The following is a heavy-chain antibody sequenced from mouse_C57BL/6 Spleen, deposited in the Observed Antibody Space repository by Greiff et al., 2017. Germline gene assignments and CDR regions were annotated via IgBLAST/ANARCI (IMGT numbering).Heavy chain of an antibody. V-gene: IGHV5-12*01. CDR3: GRGGDSSGPWFAY. J-gene: IGHJ3*01. CDR2: ISNGGGST. CDR1: GFTFSDYY. Sequence: EVQLVESGGGLVQPGGSLKLSCAASGFTFSDYYMYWVRQTPEKRLEWVAYISNGGGSTYYPDTVKGRFTISRDNAKNTLYLQMSRLKSEDTAMDYCGRGGDSSGPWFAYWGQGTLVTVSA. D-gene: IGHD3-2*02.